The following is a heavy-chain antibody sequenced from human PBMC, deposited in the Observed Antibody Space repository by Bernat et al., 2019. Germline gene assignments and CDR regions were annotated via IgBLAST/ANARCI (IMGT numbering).Heavy chain of an antibody. CDR2: IYYSGTT. D-gene: IGHD3-16*01. CDR1: GGPVSVNSYY. J-gene: IGHJ6*02. Sequence: QVQLQESGPGLVRPSETLSLTCTVSGGPVSVNSYYWTWIRQPPGKGLEWVGYIYYSGTTNYNPSLKSRVTMSGNTPKKEVSQKLSSGTAADTAVYYSGRGGGYYVMDVWGQGTTVTDSS. CDR3: GRGGGYYVMDV. V-gene: IGHV4-61*01.